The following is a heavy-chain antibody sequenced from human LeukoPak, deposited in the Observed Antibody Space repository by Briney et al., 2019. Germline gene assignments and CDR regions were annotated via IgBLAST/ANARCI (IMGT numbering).Heavy chain of an antibody. Sequence: SETLSLTCAVYGGSFSGYYWSWIRQPPGKGLEWIGEINHSGSTNYNPSLKSRVTISVDTSKNQFSLKLSSLTAADTAVYYCARGRFLEMLDWGQGTLVTVSS. CDR1: GGSFSGYY. D-gene: IGHD3-3*01. CDR3: ARGRFLEMLD. J-gene: IGHJ4*02. V-gene: IGHV4-34*01. CDR2: INHSGST.